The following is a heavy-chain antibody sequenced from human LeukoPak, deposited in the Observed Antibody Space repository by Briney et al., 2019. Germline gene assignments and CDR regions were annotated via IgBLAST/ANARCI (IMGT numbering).Heavy chain of an antibody. D-gene: IGHD2-2*01. CDR3: ARPLYCSSTSCGAFDI. J-gene: IGHJ3*02. Sequence: SETLSLTCTVSGGSISSYYWSWIRQPPGKGLEWIGYIYTSGSTNYSPSLKSRVTISVDTSKNQFSLKLSSVTAADTAVYYCARPLYCSSTSCGAFDIWGQGTMVTVSS. CDR1: GGSISSYY. V-gene: IGHV4-4*09. CDR2: IYTSGST.